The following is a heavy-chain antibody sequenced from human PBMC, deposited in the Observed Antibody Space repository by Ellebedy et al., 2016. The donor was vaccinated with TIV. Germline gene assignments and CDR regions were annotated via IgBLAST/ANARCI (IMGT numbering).Heavy chain of an antibody. CDR3: ARGRHHDDTSAYYLDS. CDR2: INHSGST. D-gene: IGHD3-22*01. Sequence: SETLSLXXAVYGGSFNGYYWSWIRQPPGKGLEWIGEINHSGSTNYDPSLKSRVTISADTSKNQFSLKLRSVTAADTAVYYCARGRHHDDTSAYYLDSWGQGTLVTVSS. J-gene: IGHJ5*01. CDR1: GGSFNGYY. V-gene: IGHV4-34*01.